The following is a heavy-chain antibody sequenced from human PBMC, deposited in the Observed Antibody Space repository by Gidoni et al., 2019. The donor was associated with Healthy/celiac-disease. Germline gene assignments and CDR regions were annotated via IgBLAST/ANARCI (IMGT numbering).Heavy chain of an antibody. CDR2: ISWNSGSI. CDR1: GFTFDDYA. Sequence: EVQLVESGGGLVQPGRSLRLSCAASGFTFDDYAMHWVRQAPGKGLGWVSGISWNSGSIGYADSVKGRFTISRDNAKNSLYLQMNSLRAEDTALYYCANTLGYCSGGSCYGMDVWGQGTTVTVSS. D-gene: IGHD2-15*01. CDR3: ANTLGYCSGGSCYGMDV. J-gene: IGHJ6*02. V-gene: IGHV3-9*01.